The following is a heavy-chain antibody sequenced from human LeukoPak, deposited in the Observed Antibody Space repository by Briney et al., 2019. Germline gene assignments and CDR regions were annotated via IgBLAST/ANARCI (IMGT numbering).Heavy chain of an antibody. D-gene: IGHD1-26*01. V-gene: IGHV4-59*01. CDR1: GGSISNYY. Sequence: SETLSLTCTVSGGSISNYYWSWIRQPPGKGLEWIGYIYYSGSTNYNPSLKSRVTISVDTSKNQFSLKLSSVTAADTAVYYCARGKVGARGAFDIWGQGTMVTVSS. CDR3: ARGKVGARGAFDI. J-gene: IGHJ3*02. CDR2: IYYSGST.